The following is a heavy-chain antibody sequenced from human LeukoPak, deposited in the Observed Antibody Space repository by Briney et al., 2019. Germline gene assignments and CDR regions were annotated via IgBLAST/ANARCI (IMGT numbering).Heavy chain of an antibody. J-gene: IGHJ4*02. CDR3: ATDPGATTVATATFDY. D-gene: IGHD4-11*01. V-gene: IGHV1-2*02. CDR1: GYTFTGYY. CDR2: INLNSGGT. Sequence: ASVKVSCEASGYTFTGYYMHWVRQAPGQGLEWMGWINLNSGGTNYAQKFQGRVTMTEDTSTDTAYMELSSLRSEDTAVYYCATDPGATTVATATFDYWGQGTLVTVSS.